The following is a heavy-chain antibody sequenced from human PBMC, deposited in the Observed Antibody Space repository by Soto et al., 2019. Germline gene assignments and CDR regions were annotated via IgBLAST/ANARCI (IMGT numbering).Heavy chain of an antibody. CDR2: INPNSGGT. D-gene: IGHD6-13*01. CDR3: ASLSAASSSWYSGGYFDY. V-gene: IGHV1-2*02. J-gene: IGHJ4*02. CDR1: GYTFTGYY. Sequence: ASAKVSCKASGYTFTGYYMHWVRQAPGQGLEWMGWINPNSGGTNYAQKFQGRVTMTRDTSISTAYMELSRLRSDDTAVYYCASLSAASSSWYSGGYFDYWGQGTLVTVSS.